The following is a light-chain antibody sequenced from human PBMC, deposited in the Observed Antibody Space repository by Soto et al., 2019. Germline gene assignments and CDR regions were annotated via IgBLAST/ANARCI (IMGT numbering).Light chain of an antibody. V-gene: IGKV3-20*01. CDR3: QQYGSSLFT. Sequence: EIVLTQSPGTLSLSQGERATLSCRASQSVSSNSLAWYQQKPGQAPRLLIYGASSRAIGIPDRFSGSGSGTDFTLTINRLEPEDFAVYYCQQYGSSLFTFGPGTKVDIK. CDR1: QSVSSNS. J-gene: IGKJ3*01. CDR2: GAS.